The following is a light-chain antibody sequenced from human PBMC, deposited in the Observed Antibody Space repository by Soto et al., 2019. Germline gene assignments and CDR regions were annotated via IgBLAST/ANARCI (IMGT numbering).Light chain of an antibody. J-gene: IGLJ3*02. V-gene: IGLV2-11*01. CDR2: DVS. CDR1: SSDVGDYTY. Sequence: QSALTQPRSVSGSPGQSVTISCTGTSSDVGDYTYVSWYEQRPGKAPKVMIYDVSRRPSGVPDRFSGSKSGNTASLTISGLQAEDEAHYYCCSYAGSYTWVFGGGTKLTVL. CDR3: CSYAGSYTWV.